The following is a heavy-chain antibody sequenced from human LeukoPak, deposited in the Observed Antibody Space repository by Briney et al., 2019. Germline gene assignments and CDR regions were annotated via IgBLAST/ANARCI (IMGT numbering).Heavy chain of an antibody. D-gene: IGHD3-16*01. CDR3: ARQIGGDYYDS. V-gene: IGHV4-4*07. J-gene: IGHJ5*01. CDR2: IYIFGST. Sequence: PSETLSLTCTVSGGSFTTYHWNWIRKPAPKGLEWIGRIYIFGSTNYNPSLKSRVSVSADTSKNQISLRLTSVTAADTAVYYCARQIGGDYYDSWGQGTLVIVSP. CDR1: GGSFTTYH.